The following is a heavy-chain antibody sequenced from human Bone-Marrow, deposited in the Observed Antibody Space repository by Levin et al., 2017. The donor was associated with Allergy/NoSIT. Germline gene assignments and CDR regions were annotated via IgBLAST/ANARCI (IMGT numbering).Heavy chain of an antibody. V-gene: IGHV4-38-2*01. J-gene: IGHJ3*02. D-gene: IGHD3-10*01. Sequence: SETLSLTCAVSGYSITTGYFWGWIRQPPGKGLEWIGSVYHDGRNFYNASIKSRVTISVDTSKNQFSLKLSSVTAADTAVYYCARTLDYYGSGVFGFDSWGQGTMVTVSS. CDR2: VYHDGRN. CDR3: ARTLDYYGSGVFGFDS. CDR1: GYSITTGYF.